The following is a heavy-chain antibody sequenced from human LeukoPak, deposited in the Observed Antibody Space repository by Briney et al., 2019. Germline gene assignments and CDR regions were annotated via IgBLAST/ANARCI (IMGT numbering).Heavy chain of an antibody. J-gene: IGHJ4*02. Sequence: GGSLRLPCAAPRSPFTNHWMSWVRQAPAKGPEWVPNIKPDATQKHHVDSEKGQFTISRDNDKNSLYLQMNSLRAEDTAVYYCERDYYYGSGSYLNWGQGTLVTVFS. V-gene: IGHV3-7*01. CDR3: ERDYYYGSGSYLN. CDR2: IKPDATQK. D-gene: IGHD3-10*01. CDR1: RSPFTNHW.